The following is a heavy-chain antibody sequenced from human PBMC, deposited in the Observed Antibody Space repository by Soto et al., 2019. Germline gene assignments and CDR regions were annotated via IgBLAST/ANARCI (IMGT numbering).Heavy chain of an antibody. CDR3: TRAPRGIIVAPDY. J-gene: IGHJ4*02. CDR1: GDSISSYY. Sequence: ETLSLTCAVSGDSISSYYCMWIRQPPGKGLESIGYLYYGRSANYNPSLKSRVTVSTDTSISTTYMELSSLTSEDTAVYYCTRAPRGIIVAPDYWGQGTLVTVSS. V-gene: IGHV4-59*03. CDR2: LYYGRSA. D-gene: IGHD6-19*01.